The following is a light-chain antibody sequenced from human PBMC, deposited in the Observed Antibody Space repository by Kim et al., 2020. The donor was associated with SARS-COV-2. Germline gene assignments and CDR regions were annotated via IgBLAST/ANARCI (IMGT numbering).Light chain of an antibody. Sequence: SYELTQPLSVSVALGQTTRITCGGNNIGSKNVHWYQQKPGQAPVLVIYRDSNRPSGIPEAFSGSNSGNTATLTISRAQAGDEADYYCQVWDRSTGVFGTG. CDR3: QVWDRSTGV. CDR2: RDS. V-gene: IGLV3-9*01. J-gene: IGLJ1*01. CDR1: NIGSKN.